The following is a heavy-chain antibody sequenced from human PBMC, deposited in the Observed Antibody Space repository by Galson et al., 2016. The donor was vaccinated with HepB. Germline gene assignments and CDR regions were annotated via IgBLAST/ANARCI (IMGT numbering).Heavy chain of an antibody. CDR3: ASEAPILAPTLDY. CDR2: IWYDGSNK. J-gene: IGHJ4*02. D-gene: IGHD5-12*01. Sequence: SLRLSCAASGFPFSSYGMHWVRQAPGKGLEWVAVIWYDGSNKYYADSVRGRFTISRDNSKNTLYLQMNSLRAEDTAVYYCASEAPILAPTLDYWGQGTLVIVSS. V-gene: IGHV3-33*01. CDR1: GFPFSSYG.